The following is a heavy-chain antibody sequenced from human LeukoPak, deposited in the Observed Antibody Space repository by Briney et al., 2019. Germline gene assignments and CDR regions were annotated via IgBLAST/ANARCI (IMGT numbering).Heavy chain of an antibody. Sequence: ASVEVSCKASGYTFTDYYMHWVRQAPGQGLEWMGWINPHSGGTDHAQKFQGRVTMTRDTSISTAYMELSRLRSDDTAVYYCARSNYDFWSGYYSFETDHAFDIWGQGTMVTVSS. D-gene: IGHD3-3*01. J-gene: IGHJ3*02. CDR3: ARSNYDFWSGYYSFETDHAFDI. CDR1: GYTFTDYY. CDR2: INPHSGGT. V-gene: IGHV1-2*02.